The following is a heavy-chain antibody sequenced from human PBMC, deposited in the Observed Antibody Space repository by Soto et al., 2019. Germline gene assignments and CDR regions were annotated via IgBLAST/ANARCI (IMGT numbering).Heavy chain of an antibody. Sequence: PGESLKISCKGSGYNFAGYWIAWVRQMPGKGLELMGIIYPSDSDTRYRPSFQGQVTISADKSISSAYRQWSSLRASDTAMYYCARGGVSTRTFDYWGQGTPVTVSS. J-gene: IGHJ4*02. CDR1: GYNFAGYW. V-gene: IGHV5-51*01. D-gene: IGHD3-3*01. CDR2: IYPSDSDT. CDR3: ARGGVSTRTFDY.